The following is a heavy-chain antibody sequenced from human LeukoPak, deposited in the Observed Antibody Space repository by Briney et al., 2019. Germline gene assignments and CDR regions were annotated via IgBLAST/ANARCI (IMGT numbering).Heavy chain of an antibody. D-gene: IGHD3-3*01. V-gene: IGHV1-2*02. J-gene: IGHJ6*03. CDR1: GYTFTGYY. Sequence: ASVKVSCKASGYTFTGYYMHWVRQAPGQGLEWMGWINPNSGGTNYAQKFQGRVTMTRDTSISTAYMELSRLRSDDTAVYYCAREVGHYDFLSVDYYYYMDVWGKGTTVTVSS. CDR2: INPNSGGT. CDR3: AREVGHYDFLSVDYYYYMDV.